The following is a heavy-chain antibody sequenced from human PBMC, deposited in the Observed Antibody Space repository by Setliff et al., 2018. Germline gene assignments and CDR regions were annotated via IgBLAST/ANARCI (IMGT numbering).Heavy chain of an antibody. V-gene: IGHV3-11*01. CDR2: IHDSGNPT. CDR3: ARTTGYRLEGDFDY. Sequence: GGSLRLSCAASGFSFSNYYMTWIRQAPGKGLEWISYIHDSGNPTYYADSAKGRFTVSRDNAKNSLYLQMTSLRAEDTALYYCARTTGYRLEGDFDYWGQGTLVTASS. D-gene: IGHD5-12*01. J-gene: IGHJ4*02. CDR1: GFSFSNYY.